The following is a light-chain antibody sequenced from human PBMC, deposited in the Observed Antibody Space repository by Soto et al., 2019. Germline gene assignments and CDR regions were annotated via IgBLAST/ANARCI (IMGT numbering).Light chain of an antibody. CDR2: EVS. CDR3: ISYTTSTTWV. Sequence: QSVLTQPASVSGSPGQSITISCTVSSSDFGAYNYVSWLQQHPGKAPKLIIYEVSSRPSGVSDRFSGSKSGNTASLTISGLQAEDEAVYHCISYTTSTTWVFGGGTKVTVL. CDR1: SSDFGAYNY. V-gene: IGLV2-14*01. J-gene: IGLJ3*02.